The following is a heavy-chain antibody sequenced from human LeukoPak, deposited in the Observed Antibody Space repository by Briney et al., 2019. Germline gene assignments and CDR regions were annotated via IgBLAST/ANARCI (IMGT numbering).Heavy chain of an antibody. CDR2: IIPILGIA. J-gene: IGHJ4*02. D-gene: IGHD7-27*01. Sequence: GASVKVSCKVSGGTFSSYTISWVRQAPGQGLEWMGRIIPILGIANYAQKFQGRVTITADKSTSTAYMELSSLRSEDTAVYYCARGRNWGADYWGQGTLVTVSS. CDR1: GGTFSSYT. V-gene: IGHV1-69*02. CDR3: ARGRNWGADY.